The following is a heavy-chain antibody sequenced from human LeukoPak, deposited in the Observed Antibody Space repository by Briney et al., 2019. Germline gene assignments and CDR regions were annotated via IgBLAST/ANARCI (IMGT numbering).Heavy chain of an antibody. Sequence: PGGSLRLSCAASGFTFSTYYMSCVRQAPGKGLEWVANIKQDGSEKYYVDSVKGRFTISRDNAKNSVFLQMNSLRVEDTAVYYCARETFLDYWGQGTLVTVSS. V-gene: IGHV3-7*05. CDR2: IKQDGSEK. CDR3: ARETFLDY. D-gene: IGHD3-16*01. J-gene: IGHJ4*02. CDR1: GFTFSTYY.